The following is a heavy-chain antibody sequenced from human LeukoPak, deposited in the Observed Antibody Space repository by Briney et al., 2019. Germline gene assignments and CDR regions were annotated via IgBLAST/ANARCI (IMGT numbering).Heavy chain of an antibody. D-gene: IGHD3-10*01. V-gene: IGHV1-24*01. CDR1: GYTLTELS. CDR3: ATAPFQSAGPND. Sequence: ASVKVSCKVSGYTLTELSMHWVRQAPGKGLEWMGGFDPEDGETIYAQKFQGRVTMTEDTSTDTAYMELSSLRSEDTAVYYCATAPFQSAGPNDWGQGTLVTVSS. CDR2: FDPEDGET. J-gene: IGHJ4*02.